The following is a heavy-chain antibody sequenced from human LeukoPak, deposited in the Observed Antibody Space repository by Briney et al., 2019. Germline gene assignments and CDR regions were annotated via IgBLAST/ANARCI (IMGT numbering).Heavy chain of an antibody. Sequence: PSETLSLTCTVSGGSISGYYWSWIRQPPGKGLEWIGYIYYSGSTNYNPSLKSRVTISVDTSKNQFSLKLSSVTAADTAVYYCARDHSSPSGWFDPWGQGTLVTVSS. CDR1: GGSISGYY. CDR3: ARDHSSPSGWFDP. V-gene: IGHV4-59*01. CDR2: IYYSGST. D-gene: IGHD6-6*01. J-gene: IGHJ5*02.